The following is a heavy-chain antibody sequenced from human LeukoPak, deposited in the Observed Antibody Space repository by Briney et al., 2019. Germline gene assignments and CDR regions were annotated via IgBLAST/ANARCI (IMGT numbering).Heavy chain of an antibody. CDR1: GFTFSTYS. CDR2: ISSSGTNI. Sequence: GGSLILSCAASGFTFSTYSMNWVRQAPGKGLEWVSYISSSGTNIYYADSVKGRFTISRDNAKNSLYLQMNSLRDEDTAVYYCARDRGTGDYGDYFDYWGQGTLVTVSS. D-gene: IGHD4-17*01. CDR3: ARDRGTGDYGDYFDY. V-gene: IGHV3-48*02. J-gene: IGHJ4*02.